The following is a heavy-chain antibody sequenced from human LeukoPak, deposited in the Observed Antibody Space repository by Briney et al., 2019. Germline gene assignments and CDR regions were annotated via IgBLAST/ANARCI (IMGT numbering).Heavy chain of an antibody. V-gene: IGHV3-20*04. Sequence: GGSLRLSRTTSGFTFDDFGLSWVRQAPGKGLAWVSSINWNGSITPYADSVWGRFTISSDNDKNSLYLQMKSLKVEDTALYYCTRDETGIDYWGQGTRVTVSS. J-gene: IGHJ4*02. D-gene: IGHD1-1*01. CDR2: INWNGSIT. CDR3: TRDETGIDY. CDR1: GFTFDDFG.